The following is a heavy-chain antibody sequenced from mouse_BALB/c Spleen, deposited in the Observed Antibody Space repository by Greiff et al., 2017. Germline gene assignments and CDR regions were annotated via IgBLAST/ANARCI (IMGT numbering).Heavy chain of an antibody. Sequence: VQLQQSGPELVRPGASVKMSCKASGYTFTSYWMHWVKQRPGQGLEWIGMIDPSNSATRLNQKFKDKATLNVDKSSNTAYMQLSSLTSEDSAVYYCADYYGSSYDDYAMDYWGQGTSVTVSS. CDR3: ADYYGSSYDDYAMDY. CDR1: GYTFTSYW. CDR2: IDPSNSAT. J-gene: IGHJ4*01. D-gene: IGHD1-1*01. V-gene: IGHV1-74*01.